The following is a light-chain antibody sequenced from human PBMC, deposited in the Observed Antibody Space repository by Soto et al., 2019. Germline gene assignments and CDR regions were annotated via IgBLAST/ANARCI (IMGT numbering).Light chain of an antibody. CDR2: NNN. Sequence: QSVLTQPPSASGTPGQRVTISCSGSSSNIGGRTVNWYQQLPGTAPKLLIYNNNQRPSGVPDRFSGSKSGTSASLAITGLQSEDEADYYCSSYAGSSNVFGTGTKVTVL. V-gene: IGLV1-44*01. CDR1: SSNIGGRT. J-gene: IGLJ1*01. CDR3: SSYAGSSNV.